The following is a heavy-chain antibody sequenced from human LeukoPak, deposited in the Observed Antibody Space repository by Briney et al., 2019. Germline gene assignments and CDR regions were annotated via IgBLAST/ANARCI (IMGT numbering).Heavy chain of an antibody. Sequence: ASVKVSCKASGYTFTSYGISWVRQAPGQGLEWMGWISAYNGNTNYAQKLQGRVAMTTDTSTSTAYMELRSLRSDDTAVYYCARVKDSSGYYRIDYWGQGTLVTVSS. CDR2: ISAYNGNT. CDR3: ARVKDSSGYYRIDY. J-gene: IGHJ4*02. V-gene: IGHV1-18*01. CDR1: GYTFTSYG. D-gene: IGHD3-22*01.